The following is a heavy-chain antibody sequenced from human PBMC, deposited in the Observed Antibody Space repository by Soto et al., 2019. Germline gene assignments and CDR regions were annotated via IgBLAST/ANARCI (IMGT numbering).Heavy chain of an antibody. D-gene: IGHD5-12*01. Sequence: GASVKVSCKISGHTLTELSIHWVRQAPGKGLEWMGGFDPEGGEAIYAQKWHGRVSMTRDTSTSTAYMELSSLRFDDTAVYYCARHSGYDYVFDYWGQGTLVTVSS. V-gene: IGHV1-24*01. CDR2: FDPEGGEA. J-gene: IGHJ4*02. CDR3: ARHSGYDYVFDY. CDR1: GHTLTELS.